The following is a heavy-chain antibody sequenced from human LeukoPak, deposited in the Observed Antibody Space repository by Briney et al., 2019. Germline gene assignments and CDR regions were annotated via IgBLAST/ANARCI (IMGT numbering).Heavy chain of an antibody. V-gene: IGHV5-51*01. Sequence: GESLKISCKGSGYSFTSYWIGWVRQMPGKGLEWMGIIYPGDSDTRYGPSFQGQVTISADKSISTAYLQWSSLKASDTAMYYCATAGGDSSGLDAFDIWGQGTMVTVSS. CDR2: IYPGDSDT. J-gene: IGHJ3*02. D-gene: IGHD3-22*01. CDR3: ATAGGDSSGLDAFDI. CDR1: GYSFTSYW.